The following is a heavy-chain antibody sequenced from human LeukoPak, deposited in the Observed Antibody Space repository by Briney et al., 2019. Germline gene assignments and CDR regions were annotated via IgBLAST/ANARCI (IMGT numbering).Heavy chain of an antibody. CDR1: GGSFSGYY. J-gene: IGHJ5*02. Sequence: SETLSLTCAVYGGSFSGYYWSWIRQPPGKGLEWIGEINHSGSTNYNPSLKSRVTISVDTSKNQFSLKLSSVTAADTAVYYCARGTAYYDFWSGYGNRFDPWGQATLVTVSS. V-gene: IGHV4-34*01. CDR3: ARGTAYYDFWSGYGNRFDP. D-gene: IGHD3-3*01. CDR2: INHSGST.